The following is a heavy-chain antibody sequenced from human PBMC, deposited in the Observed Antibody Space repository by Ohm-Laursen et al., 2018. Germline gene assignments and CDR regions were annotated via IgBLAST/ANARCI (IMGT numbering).Heavy chain of an antibody. CDR3: ASLGYCSGGSCLWAFDI. V-gene: IGHV3-23*01. D-gene: IGHD2-15*01. J-gene: IGHJ3*02. Sequence: SLRLSCAASEFTFSTYAMSWVRQAPGKGLEWVSAISGSGGSTYYADSVKGRFTISRDNSKNTLFLQMSSLRAEDTAVYYCASLGYCSGGSCLWAFDIWGQGTMVTVSS. CDR2: ISGSGGST. CDR1: EFTFSTYA.